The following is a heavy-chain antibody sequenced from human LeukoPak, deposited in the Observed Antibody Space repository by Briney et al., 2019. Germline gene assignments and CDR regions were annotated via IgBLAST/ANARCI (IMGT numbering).Heavy chain of an antibody. V-gene: IGHV3-23*01. CDR3: ASCRLGYCSGGSCYDGYYMDV. CDR1: GFTFSSYA. D-gene: IGHD2-15*01. Sequence: PAGSLRLSCAASGFTFSSYAMSWVRQAPGKGLEWVSAISGSGGSTYYADSVKGRFTISRDNSKNTLYLQMNSLRAEDTAVYYCASCRLGYCSGGSCYDGYYMDVWGKGTTVTVSS. J-gene: IGHJ6*03. CDR2: ISGSGGST.